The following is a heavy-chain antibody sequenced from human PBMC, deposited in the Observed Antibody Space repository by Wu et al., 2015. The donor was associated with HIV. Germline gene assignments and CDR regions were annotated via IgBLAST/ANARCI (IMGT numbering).Heavy chain of an antibody. CDR1: GYTFTGYY. Sequence: QVQLVQSGAEVKKPGASVKVSCKASGYTFTGYYMHWVRQAPGQGLEWMGWVNPNSGGTNYAQKFQGRVTMTRDTSISTAYMELSRLRSDDTAVYYCARFSPTMVRGVGAFDIWGQGTMVTVSS. V-gene: IGHV1-2*02. CDR3: ARFSPTMVRGVGAFDI. CDR2: VNPNSGGT. J-gene: IGHJ3*02. D-gene: IGHD3-10*01.